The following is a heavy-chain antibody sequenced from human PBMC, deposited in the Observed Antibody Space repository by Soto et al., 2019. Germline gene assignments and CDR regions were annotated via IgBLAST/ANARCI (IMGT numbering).Heavy chain of an antibody. CDR1: GGTFSSYA. CDR2: IIPIFGTA. V-gene: IGHV1-69*13. CDR3: ARADYYDSSGYSFDY. Sequence: SLKVSCKASGGTFSSYAISWVRQAPGQGLEWMGGIIPIFGTANYAQKFQGRVTITADESTSTAYMELSSLRSEDTAVYYCARADYYDSSGYSFDYWGQGTLVTVSS. D-gene: IGHD3-22*01. J-gene: IGHJ4*02.